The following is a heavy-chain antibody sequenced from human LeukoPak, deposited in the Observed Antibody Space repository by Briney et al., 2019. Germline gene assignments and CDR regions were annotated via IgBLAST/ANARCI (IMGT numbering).Heavy chain of an antibody. CDR2: ISYDGSNK. J-gene: IGHJ3*02. D-gene: IGHD5-24*01. CDR1: GFTFSSYG. V-gene: IGHV3-30*18. CDR3: AKLPVEMATIFAFDI. Sequence: PGGSLRLSCAASGFTFSSYGMHWVRQAPGKGLEWVAVISYDGSNKYYADSVKGRFNISRDNSKNTLYLQMNSLRAEDTAVYYCAKLPVEMATIFAFDIWGQGTMVTVSS.